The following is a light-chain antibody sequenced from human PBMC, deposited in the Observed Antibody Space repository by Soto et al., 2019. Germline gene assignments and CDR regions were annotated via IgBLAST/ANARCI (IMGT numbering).Light chain of an antibody. Sequence: QSALTQHPSASGSPGQSVAISCTGTSSDVGGYNYVSWYQQHPGKAPKLMIYDVTKPPSGVPDRFSGSKSGNTASLTVSGLQAEDEADYDCTSYAGSESYVFGSGTKVTVL. J-gene: IGLJ1*01. CDR2: DVT. CDR1: SSDVGGYNY. V-gene: IGLV2-8*01. CDR3: TSYAGSESYV.